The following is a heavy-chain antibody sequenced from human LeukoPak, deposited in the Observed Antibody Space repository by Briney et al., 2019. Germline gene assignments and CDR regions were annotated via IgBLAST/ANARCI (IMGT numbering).Heavy chain of an antibody. V-gene: IGHV3-23*01. Sequence: PAGGSLRLSCAASGFTFSNYAMSWVRQAPGKGLEWVSAIIGSGGTTYYTNSVKGRFTISRDNSKNTLYLQMNSLRAEDTAVYYCAKGTRGSPNDAADIWGQGTMVTVSS. CDR2: IIGSGGTT. CDR1: GFTFSNYA. J-gene: IGHJ3*02. CDR3: AKGTRGSPNDAADI. D-gene: IGHD3-10*01.